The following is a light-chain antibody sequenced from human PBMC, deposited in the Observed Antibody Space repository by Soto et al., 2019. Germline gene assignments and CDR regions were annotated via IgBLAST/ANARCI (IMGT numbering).Light chain of an antibody. CDR3: QQYGSSPRT. J-gene: IGKJ1*01. Sequence: DIQMTQSPSTLSGSVGDRVTITCRASQTISSWLAWYQQKPGKAPKLLIYKASTLKSGIPARFSGSGSGTDFTLTINSLEPDDFAVYYCQQYGSSPRTFGQGTKVDIK. CDR1: QTISSW. CDR2: KAS. V-gene: IGKV1-5*03.